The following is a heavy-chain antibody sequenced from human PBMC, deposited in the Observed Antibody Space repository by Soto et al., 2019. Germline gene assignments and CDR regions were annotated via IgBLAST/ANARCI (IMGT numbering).Heavy chain of an antibody. Sequence: SVKVSCKSSGGTFSSYPIHGVRQAPGEGLEWMGGITPIFGTTNFAQKFQGRVTITADAATSTAHMELSSLRSEDTAVYYCARVGAGPSASHTAYHYAMDVWGQRTTVPAS. D-gene: IGHD3-10*01. CDR3: ARVGAGPSASHTAYHYAMDV. V-gene: IGHV1-69*13. CDR1: GGTFSSYP. CDR2: ITPIFGTT. J-gene: IGHJ6*02.